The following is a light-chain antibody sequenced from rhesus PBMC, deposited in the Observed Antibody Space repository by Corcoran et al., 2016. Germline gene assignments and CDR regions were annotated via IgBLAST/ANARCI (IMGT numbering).Light chain of an antibody. CDR2: DDS. CDR3: SSYAGSNTYV. Sequence: QAALTQPPSVSGSPGQSVPISCNVTSSDIGGYNYGSWYQQHPGNAPKLMIYDDSKRPSVVSDRFSGYQSGYTASLTISGLQAQDVADYYCSSYAGSNTYVFGARTFITVL. J-gene: IGLJ1*01. CDR1: SSDIGGYNY. V-gene: IGLV2-23*01.